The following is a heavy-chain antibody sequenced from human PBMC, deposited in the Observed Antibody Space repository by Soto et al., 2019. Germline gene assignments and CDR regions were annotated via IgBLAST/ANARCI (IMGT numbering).Heavy chain of an antibody. D-gene: IGHD6-19*01. CDR3: AREGVLEAVAGTTRRGVGAMDV. J-gene: IGHJ6*03. CDR1: GFTVSSNY. V-gene: IGHV3-66*01. Sequence: EVQLVESGGGLVQPGGSLRLSCAASGFTVSSNYMSWVRQAPGKGLEWVSVIYSGGSTYYADSVKGRFTISRDNSKNKRYLQMNSLRAEDTGVYYWAREGVLEAVAGTTRRGVGAMDVWGKGTTVTVSS. CDR2: IYSGGST.